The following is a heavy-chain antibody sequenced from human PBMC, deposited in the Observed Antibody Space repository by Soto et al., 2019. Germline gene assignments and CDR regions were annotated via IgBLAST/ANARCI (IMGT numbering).Heavy chain of an antibody. D-gene: IGHD6-13*01. Sequence: QVQLVESGGGVVQPGRSLRLSCAASGFTFSSYAMHWVRQAPGKGLEWVAVISSDGSNKYYADSVKGRFTISRDNSKNTLYLQMNSLRAEDTAVYYCAREGAAVDYWGQGTLVTVSS. J-gene: IGHJ4*02. CDR2: ISSDGSNK. CDR1: GFTFSSYA. V-gene: IGHV3-30-3*01. CDR3: AREGAAVDY.